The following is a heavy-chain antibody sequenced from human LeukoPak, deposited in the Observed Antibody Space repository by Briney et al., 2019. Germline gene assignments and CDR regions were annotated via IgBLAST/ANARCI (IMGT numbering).Heavy chain of an antibody. D-gene: IGHD3-3*01. J-gene: IGHJ4*02. CDR3: AKDLGVQWRLPYYSDY. Sequence: GGSLRLSCAASGFTFSIYGMHWVRQAPDKGLEWVAVISYDGSNKYYADSVKGRFTISRDNSKHTLYLQMNSLRGEDTAVYYCAKDLGVQWRLPYYSDYWGQGTLVTVSS. V-gene: IGHV3-30*18. CDR1: GFTFSIYG. CDR2: ISYDGSNK.